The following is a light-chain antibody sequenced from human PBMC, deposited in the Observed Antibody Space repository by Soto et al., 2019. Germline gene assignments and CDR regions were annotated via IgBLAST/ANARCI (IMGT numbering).Light chain of an antibody. Sequence: DIPLTQSPSFLSASVGDRVTITCRASQGISNYLAWYQQKPGKAPQLLIYAASILQSGVPSRFSGSGSWTEFTLTMSSLQPEEFASYCCQQLNTSPFTFGPGTKVDI. CDR2: AAS. CDR1: QGISNY. J-gene: IGKJ3*01. V-gene: IGKV1-9*01. CDR3: QQLNTSPFT.